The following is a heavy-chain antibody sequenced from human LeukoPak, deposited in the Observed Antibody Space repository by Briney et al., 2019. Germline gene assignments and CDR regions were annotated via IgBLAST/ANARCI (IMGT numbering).Heavy chain of an antibody. CDR1: GFTFRSYG. V-gene: IGHV3-23*01. Sequence: GGSLRLSCAASGFTFRSYGMSWVRQAPGKGLEWVSSISGSGGRTYYADSVKGRFTISRDNSKNTLYLQMNSLRAEDTAVYYCTKPARTDAFDIWGLGTMVTVSS. CDR3: TKPARTDAFDI. D-gene: IGHD1-14*01. CDR2: ISGSGGRT. J-gene: IGHJ3*02.